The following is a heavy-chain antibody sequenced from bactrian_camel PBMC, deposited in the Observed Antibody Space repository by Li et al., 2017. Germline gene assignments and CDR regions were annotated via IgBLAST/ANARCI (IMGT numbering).Heavy chain of an antibody. CDR2: IYRGGGST. CDR1: GDGYSSAV. D-gene: IGHD6*01. V-gene: IGHV3S31*01. Sequence: VQLVESGGGSAQTGGSLRLSCAASGDGYSSAVMGWFRQAPGKERQGVASIYRGGGSTYYSDSVRGRFTISRDNAKNTLYLQMDSLKPEDTAMYYCAANSGRYGGTCESHIGMDYWGKGTQVTVS. J-gene: IGHJ7*01.